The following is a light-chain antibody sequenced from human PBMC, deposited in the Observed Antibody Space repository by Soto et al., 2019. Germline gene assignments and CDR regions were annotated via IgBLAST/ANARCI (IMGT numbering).Light chain of an antibody. CDR1: QSISSK. CDR2: GAS. J-gene: IGKJ1*01. CDR3: QQYGSSGT. V-gene: IGKV3-20*01. Sequence: EIVLTQSPGTLSLSPGERATLSCRASQSISSKLAWYQQKPGQAPRLLIYGASTRATGIPVRFSGSGSGTEFTLTISRLEPEDFAVYYCQQYGSSGTFGQGTKVDIK.